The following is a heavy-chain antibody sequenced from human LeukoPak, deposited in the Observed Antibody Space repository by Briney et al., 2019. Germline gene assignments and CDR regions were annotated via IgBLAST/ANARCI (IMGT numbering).Heavy chain of an antibody. CDR1: GFTFSNYA. CDR3: GLLLSLDHY. J-gene: IGHJ4*02. CDR2: ISSNGGST. D-gene: IGHD3-16*01. V-gene: IGHV3-64*01. Sequence: PGGSLRLSCAASGFTFSNYAMHWVRQAPGKGLEYVSAISSNGGSTYYANSVKGRFTVSRDNSKNTLYLQMGSLRPEDMAVYYRGLLLSLDHYWGQGTLVTVSS.